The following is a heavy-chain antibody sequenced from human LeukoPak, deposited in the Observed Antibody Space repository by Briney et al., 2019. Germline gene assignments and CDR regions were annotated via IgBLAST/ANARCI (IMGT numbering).Heavy chain of an antibody. Sequence: GGSLRLSCAASGFTFSSYSMNWVRQAPGEGLEWVSSITSSSSYIYYADSVKGRFTISRDHAKNSLYLQMNSLRAEDTAVYYCARDQSYTYGFDYWGQGTLVTVSS. CDR3: ARDQSYTYGFDY. V-gene: IGHV3-21*01. J-gene: IGHJ4*02. CDR1: GFTFSSYS. CDR2: ITSSSSYI. D-gene: IGHD5-18*01.